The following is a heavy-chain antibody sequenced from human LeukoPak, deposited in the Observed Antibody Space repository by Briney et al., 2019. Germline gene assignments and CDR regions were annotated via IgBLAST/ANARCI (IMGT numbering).Heavy chain of an antibody. CDR3: AAVEMATITIDY. D-gene: IGHD5-24*01. CDR2: IYYSGST. CDR1: GGSISSSSYY. J-gene: IGHJ4*02. V-gene: IGHV4-39*01. Sequence: SETLSLTCTVSGGSISSSSYYWGWIRQPPGKGLEWTGSIYYSGSTYYNPSLKSRVTISVDTSKNQFSLKLSSVTAADTAVYYCAAVEMATITIDYWGQGTLVTVSS.